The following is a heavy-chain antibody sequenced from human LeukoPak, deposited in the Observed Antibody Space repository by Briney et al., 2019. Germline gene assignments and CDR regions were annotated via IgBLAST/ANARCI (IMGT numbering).Heavy chain of an antibody. V-gene: IGHV3-74*01. Sequence: GGSLRLSCAASGLTFSSYYMHWVRQAPGKGPEWVSRMSGDGNYVLYADSVKGRFTIPRDNAQNTVYLHMSSLRAEDTGVYYCAAMILGGRGYWGQGTLVTVSS. CDR1: GLTFSSYY. CDR3: AAMILGGRGY. J-gene: IGHJ4*02. D-gene: IGHD2-2*01. CDR2: MSGDGNYV.